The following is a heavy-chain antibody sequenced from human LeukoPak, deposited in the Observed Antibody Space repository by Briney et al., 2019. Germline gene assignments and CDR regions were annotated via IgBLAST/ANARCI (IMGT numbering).Heavy chain of an antibody. CDR3: ARGPGSRKPIAISRRYYFDY. CDR1: GGSFSGYY. Sequence: SETLSLTCAVYGGSFSGYYWSWIRQPPGKGLEWIGEINHSGSTNYNPSLKSRVTISVDTAKNQFSLKLSSVTAADTAVYYCARGPGSRKPIAISRRYYFDYWGQGTLVTVSS. J-gene: IGHJ4*02. D-gene: IGHD1-14*01. V-gene: IGHV4-34*01. CDR2: INHSGST.